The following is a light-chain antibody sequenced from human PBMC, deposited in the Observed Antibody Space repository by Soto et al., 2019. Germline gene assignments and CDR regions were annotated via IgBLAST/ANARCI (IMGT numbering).Light chain of an antibody. Sequence: QSVLTQPPSVSGAPGQRVTISCTGSSSNIGATYDVHWYQQFPGTAPKLLIYANTNRPSGVPDRSSGSKSGTSASLAITGLQAEDEADYYCQSYDSSLSGCVFGTGTKVTVL. J-gene: IGLJ1*01. CDR2: ANT. V-gene: IGLV1-40*01. CDR3: QSYDSSLSGCV. CDR1: SSNIGATYD.